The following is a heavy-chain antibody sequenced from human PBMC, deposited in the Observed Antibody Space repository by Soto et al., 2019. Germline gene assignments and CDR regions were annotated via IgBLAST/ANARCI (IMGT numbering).Heavy chain of an antibody. D-gene: IGHD6-19*01. V-gene: IGHV1-18*01. Sequence: QVQLVQSGAEVKKPGASVKVSCKSSGYTFTNYGISWVRQAPGQGLEWMGWISAYSGNADYTQQLQGRVTMTTDTSTSTGYMELRSLRSDDTAVYYCVRRRLPGIAVAGDFDYWGQGTLDTVSS. CDR2: ISAYSGNA. CDR3: VRRRLPGIAVAGDFDY. CDR1: GYTFTNYG. J-gene: IGHJ4*02.